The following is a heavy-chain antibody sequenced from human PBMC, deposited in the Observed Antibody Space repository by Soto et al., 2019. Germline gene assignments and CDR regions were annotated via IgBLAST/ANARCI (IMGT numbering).Heavy chain of an antibody. CDR2: INPHGGSA. Sequence: QLVQSGGEVKQPGASVKVSCKAPRDTFTSYYINWVRQAPGQGLEWMGDINPHGGSAAYAQKFKGRVPLARGISASTVYMGVSSLTSEDTAMYFCARDWGQQWLAYGLAVWGQGTTVTVSS. D-gene: IGHD6-19*01. CDR3: ARDWGQQWLAYGLAV. CDR1: RDTFTSYY. V-gene: IGHV1-46*01. J-gene: IGHJ6*02.